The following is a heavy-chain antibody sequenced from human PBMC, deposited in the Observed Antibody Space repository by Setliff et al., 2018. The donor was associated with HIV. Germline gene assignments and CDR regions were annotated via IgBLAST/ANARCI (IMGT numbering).Heavy chain of an antibody. CDR2: ISGSGGSP. D-gene: IGHD3-22*01. Sequence: PGGSLRLSCAASGLTFSSYAMSWVRQAPGKGLEWVSSISGSGGSPYYADSVKGRFTISRDNSKNTLYLQMNSLRAEDTAVYYCAKDLVYYDSSGDLDYWGQGTQVTVS. CDR1: GLTFSSYA. V-gene: IGHV3-23*01. CDR3: AKDLVYYDSSGDLDY. J-gene: IGHJ4*02.